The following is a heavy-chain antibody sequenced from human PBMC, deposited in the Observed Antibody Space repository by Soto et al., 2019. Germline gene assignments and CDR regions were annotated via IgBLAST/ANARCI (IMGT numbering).Heavy chain of an antibody. CDR3: ARTENPGIAVAGPGY. V-gene: IGHV1-3*01. CDR2: INAGNGNT. Sequence: GASVKVSCKASGYTFTSYAMHWVRQAPGQRLEWMGWINAGNGNTKYSQKFQGRVTITRDTSASTAYMELSSLRSEDTAVYYCARTENPGIAVAGPGYWGQGTLVTVSS. J-gene: IGHJ4*02. D-gene: IGHD6-19*01. CDR1: GYTFTSYA.